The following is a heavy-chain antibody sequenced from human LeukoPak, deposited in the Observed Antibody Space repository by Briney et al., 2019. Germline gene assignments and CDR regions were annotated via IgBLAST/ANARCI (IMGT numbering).Heavy chain of an antibody. D-gene: IGHD3-3*01. CDR2: INPDGTTT. CDR1: GFTFSNHW. V-gene: IGHV3-74*01. CDR3: ADPFADAFDI. J-gene: IGHJ3*02. Sequence: GGSLRLSCAASGFTFSNHWMHWVRQAPGKGLVWVSHINPDGTTTTYADSVKGRFTISRDNAKNTLYLQMNSLRAEDTAVYYCADPFADAFDIWGQGTMVTVSS.